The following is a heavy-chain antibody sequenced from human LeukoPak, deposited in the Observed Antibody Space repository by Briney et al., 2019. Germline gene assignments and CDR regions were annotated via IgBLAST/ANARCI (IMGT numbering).Heavy chain of an antibody. V-gene: IGHV3-21*01. Sequence: GGSLRLSCAASGFTFSSYSMNWVRQAPGKGLEWFSSISTSSDYIYYADSLKGRFTISRGNAKNSLYLQMNSLRAEDTAVYYCARDSRAVGAAGPKGDGAFDIWGQGTMVTVSS. D-gene: IGHD6-13*01. CDR3: ARDSRAVGAAGPKGDGAFDI. CDR2: ISTSSDYI. CDR1: GFTFSSYS. J-gene: IGHJ3*02.